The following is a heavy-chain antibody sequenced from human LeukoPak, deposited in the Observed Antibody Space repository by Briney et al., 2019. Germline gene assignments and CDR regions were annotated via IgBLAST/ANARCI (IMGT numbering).Heavy chain of an antibody. CDR3: AKDASGSHHDY. J-gene: IGHJ4*02. CDR2: INAGNGNT. V-gene: IGHV1-3*01. D-gene: IGHD3-10*01. CDR1: GYTFTTYP. Sequence: ASVKVSCKASGYTFTTYPIHWVRQGPGQRLEWMGWINAGNGNTKYSQKFQGRVTITRDSSASTAYMELSSLRSEDTAVYYCAKDASGSHHDYWGQGTLVTVSS.